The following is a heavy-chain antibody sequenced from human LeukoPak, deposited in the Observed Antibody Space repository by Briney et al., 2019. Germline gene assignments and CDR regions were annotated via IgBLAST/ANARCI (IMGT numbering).Heavy chain of an antibody. J-gene: IGHJ4*02. V-gene: IGHV3-23*01. CDR3: AKDRGGVPYSSGSHGGVDY. CDR2: ISGSGGST. Sequence: GGSLRLSCAASGFTVSSYAMNWVRQAPGKGLEWVSAISGSGGSTYYADSVKGRSTISRDNSKNTLYLQMNSLRAEDTAVYYCAKDRGGVPYSSGSHGGVDYWGQGTLVTVSS. D-gene: IGHD3-10*01. CDR1: GFTVSSYA.